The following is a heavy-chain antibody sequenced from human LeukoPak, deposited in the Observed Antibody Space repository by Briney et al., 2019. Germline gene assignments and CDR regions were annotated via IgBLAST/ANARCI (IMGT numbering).Heavy chain of an antibody. Sequence: PGGSLRLSCAASGFTFSSYGMHWVRQAPGKGLEWVAFIRYDGSNKYYADSVKGRFTISRDNSKNTLYLQMNSLRSEDTAVYYCARNSISDYYDSSGYLDYWGQGTLVTVSS. CDR2: IRYDGSNK. CDR3: ARNSISDYYDSSGYLDY. J-gene: IGHJ4*02. V-gene: IGHV3-30*02. CDR1: GFTFSSYG. D-gene: IGHD3-22*01.